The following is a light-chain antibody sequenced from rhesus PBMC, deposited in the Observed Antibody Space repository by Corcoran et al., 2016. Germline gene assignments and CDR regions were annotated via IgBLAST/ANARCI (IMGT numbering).Light chain of an antibody. J-gene: IGLJ6*01. CDR3: CSYTTSSTFV. Sequence: QSAPTQPPSVTGSPGQSVTISCPGTSSDVGGYNYVSWYQQHPGKAPKLMIYEVSKRPSGVSDRFSGSKSGNTASLTISGLQAEDEADYYCCSYTTSSTFVFGSGTTLTVL. V-gene: IGLV2S7*01. CDR2: EVS. CDR1: SSDVGGYNY.